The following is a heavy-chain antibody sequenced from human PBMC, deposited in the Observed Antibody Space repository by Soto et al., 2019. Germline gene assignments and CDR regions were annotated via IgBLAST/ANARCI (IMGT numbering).Heavy chain of an antibody. CDR1: GGSISSGDYY. D-gene: IGHD2-2*02. J-gene: IGHJ4*02. CDR2: IYYSGST. V-gene: IGHV4-30-4*01. CDR3: ARVSGDIVVVPAAIPFDY. Sequence: SETLSLTCTVPGGSISSGDYYWSWIRQPPGKGLEWIGYIYYSGSTYYNPSLKSRVTISVDTSKNQFSLKLSSVTAADTAVYYCARVSGDIVVVPAAIPFDYWGQGTLVTVSS.